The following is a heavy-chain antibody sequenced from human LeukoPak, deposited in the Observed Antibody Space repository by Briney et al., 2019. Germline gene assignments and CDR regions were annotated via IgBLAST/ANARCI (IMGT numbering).Heavy chain of an antibody. D-gene: IGHD3-16*01. CDR1: GFIFSDFF. CDR3: VGGYQGFDS. Sequence: GGSLRLSCAASGFIFSDFFMDWVRQPPGGGLEWVARITSKARGYITVYAASVKGRFTISRDDSENSLYLQMDSLKTEDTAVYYCVGGYQGFDSWGQGFLVIVSS. CDR2: ITSKARGYIT. J-gene: IGHJ4*02. V-gene: IGHV3-72*01.